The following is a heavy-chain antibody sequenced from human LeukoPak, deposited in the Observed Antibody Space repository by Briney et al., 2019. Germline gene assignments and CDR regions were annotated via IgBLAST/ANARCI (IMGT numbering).Heavy chain of an antibody. CDR2: IIPIFGTA. Sequence: SVKVSCKASGGTFSSYAISWVRQAPGQGLEWMGRIIPIFGTANYAQKFQGRVTITTDESTSTAYMELSSLRSEDTAVYYCARTVTYSYGLIDAFDIWGQGTMVTVSS. V-gene: IGHV1-69*05. CDR3: ARTVTYSYGLIDAFDI. J-gene: IGHJ3*02. D-gene: IGHD5-18*01. CDR1: GGTFSSYA.